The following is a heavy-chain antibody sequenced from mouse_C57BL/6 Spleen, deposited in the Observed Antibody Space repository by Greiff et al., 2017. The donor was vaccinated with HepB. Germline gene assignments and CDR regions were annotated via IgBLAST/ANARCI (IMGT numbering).Heavy chain of an antibody. V-gene: IGHV1-7*01. Sequence: QVQLQQSGAELAKPGASVKLSCKASGYTFTSYWMHWVKQRPGQGLEWIGYINPSSGYTKYNQKFKDKATLTADKSSSTAYMQLSSLTYEDSAVYYCSRSPITTVVAKGFDYWGQGTTLTVSS. J-gene: IGHJ2*01. CDR1: GYTFTSYW. CDR2: INPSSGYT. D-gene: IGHD1-1*01. CDR3: SRSPITTVVAKGFDY.